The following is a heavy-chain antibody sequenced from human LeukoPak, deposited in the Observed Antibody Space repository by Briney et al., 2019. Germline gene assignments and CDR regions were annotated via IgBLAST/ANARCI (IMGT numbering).Heavy chain of an antibody. V-gene: IGHV3-74*01. Sequence: GGSLRLSCAASGFTFSNYWMHWVRQDPGKGLVWVSYINPDGSNTNYADSVKGRFTISRDNAKNALYLQMNSLRAEDTAVYYCTRRYNYDSSGYYYVRDAFDIWGQGTMVTVSS. CDR3: TRRYNYDSSGYYYVRDAFDI. CDR1: GFTFSNYW. CDR2: INPDGSNT. D-gene: IGHD3-22*01. J-gene: IGHJ3*02.